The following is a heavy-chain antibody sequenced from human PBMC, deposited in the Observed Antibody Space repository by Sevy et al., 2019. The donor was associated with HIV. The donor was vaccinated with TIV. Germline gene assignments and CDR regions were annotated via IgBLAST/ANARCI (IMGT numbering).Heavy chain of an antibody. Sequence: GGSLRLSCAASGFTFSSYSMNWVRQAPGKGLEWVSSISSSSSYIYYADSVKGRFTISRDNAKNSLYLQMNSLRAEDTAVYYCARRGGHYYYYRMDVWGQGTTVTVSS. V-gene: IGHV3-21*01. CDR2: ISSSSSYI. D-gene: IGHD6-25*01. J-gene: IGHJ6*02. CDR1: GFTFSSYS. CDR3: ARRGGHYYYYRMDV.